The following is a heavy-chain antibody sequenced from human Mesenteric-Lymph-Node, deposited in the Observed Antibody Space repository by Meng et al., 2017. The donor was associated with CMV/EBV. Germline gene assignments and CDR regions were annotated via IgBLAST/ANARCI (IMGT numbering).Heavy chain of an antibody. CDR2: THYSGSA. J-gene: IGHJ5*02. CDR3: ARDRRAAHWDFDP. V-gene: IGHV4-59*01. Sequence: SETLSLTCTVSGGSISSYSWSWIRQPPGKGLEWIGHTHYSGSANYNPSLKSRVTISVDTSNNQFSLKLRSVTAADTAVYYCARDRRAAHWDFDPWGQGTLVTVSS. CDR1: GGSISSYS. D-gene: IGHD7-27*01.